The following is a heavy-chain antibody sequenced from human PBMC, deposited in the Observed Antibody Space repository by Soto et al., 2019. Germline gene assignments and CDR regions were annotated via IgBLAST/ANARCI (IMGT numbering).Heavy chain of an antibody. CDR2: AYHNGLT. J-gene: IGHJ4*02. CDR1: GDSVTSNVW. Sequence: PSETLSLTCAVSGDSVTSNVWWSWVRQPPGKGLEWIGEAYHNGLTDYNPSLKSRVTMSVDTSKNEFSLKLTSLTAADTAIYYCARDAAVPGESDRFDYWGQRTLVTVSS. V-gene: IGHV4-4*02. CDR3: ARDAAVPGESDRFDY. D-gene: IGHD6-19*01.